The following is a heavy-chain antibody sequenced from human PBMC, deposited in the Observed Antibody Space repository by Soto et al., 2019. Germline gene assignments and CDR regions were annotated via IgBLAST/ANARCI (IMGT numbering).Heavy chain of an antibody. CDR2: ISGSGGST. Sequence: EVQLLESGGGLVQPGGSLRLSCAASGFTFSSYAMSWVRQAPGKGLEWVSAISGSGGSTYYADSGTGRFTISRDNSKNPRYLQMNSLRAEDTAVYYCAKNHHYGEYVGEIWMTDGGQGTLVTVSS. J-gene: IGHJ4*02. CDR3: AKNHHYGEYVGEIWMTD. D-gene: IGHD4-17*01. CDR1: GFTFSSYA. V-gene: IGHV3-23*01.